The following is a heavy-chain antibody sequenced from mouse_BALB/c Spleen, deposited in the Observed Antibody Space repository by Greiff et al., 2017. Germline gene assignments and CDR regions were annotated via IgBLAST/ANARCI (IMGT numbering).Heavy chain of an antibody. CDR3: ARNYRYDGTHWYFDV. V-gene: IGHV1-69*02. CDR1: GYTFTSYR. Sequence: QVQLQQPGAELVKPGASVKLSCKASGYTFTSYRMHWVKQRPGQGLEWIGEIDPSDSYTNYNQKFKGKATLTVDKSSSTAYMQLSSLTSEDSAVYYCARNYRYDGTHWYFDVWGAGTTVTVSS. J-gene: IGHJ1*01. CDR2: IDPSDSYT. D-gene: IGHD2-14*01.